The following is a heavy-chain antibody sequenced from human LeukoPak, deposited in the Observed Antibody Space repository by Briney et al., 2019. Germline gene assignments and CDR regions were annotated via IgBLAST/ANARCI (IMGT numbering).Heavy chain of an antibody. Sequence: PSETLSLTCTVSGGSISSYYWSWIRQPAGKGLEWIGRIYTSGSTNYNPSLKSRVTISVDTSKNQFSLKLSSVTAADTAVYYCARRSVRWLQFSGSGAGINYWGQGTLVTVSS. CDR1: GGSISSYY. CDR3: ARRSVRWLQFSGSGAGINY. J-gene: IGHJ4*02. CDR2: IYTSGST. V-gene: IGHV4-4*07. D-gene: IGHD5-24*01.